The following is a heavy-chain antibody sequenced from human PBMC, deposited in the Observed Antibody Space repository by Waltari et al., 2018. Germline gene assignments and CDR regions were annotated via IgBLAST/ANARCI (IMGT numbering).Heavy chain of an antibody. CDR1: GFTFSNYA. Sequence: QVQLVESGGGVVQPGRSPRLSCAASGFTFSNYAMHWVRPAPGRGLEWVAVISYDGGNKYYAESVKGRFTISRDNSNNTLYLQMNSLRAEDTAAYYCAKGNYYGSGSYYNPDYWGQGTLVTVSS. J-gene: IGHJ4*02. CDR2: ISYDGGNK. CDR3: AKGNYYGSGSYYNPDY. D-gene: IGHD3-10*01. V-gene: IGHV3-30*18.